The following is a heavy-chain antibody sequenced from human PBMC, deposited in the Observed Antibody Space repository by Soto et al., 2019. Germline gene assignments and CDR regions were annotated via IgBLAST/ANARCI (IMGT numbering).Heavy chain of an antibody. CDR3: AKDHPLRLYDSSSWYFDY. Sequence: GGSLRLSCAASGFTFSSYAMSWVRQAPGKGLEWVSAISGRGGSTYYAASVKGRFTISRDNSKNTLYLQMNSLRAEDTAVYYCAKDHPLRLYDSSSWYFDYWGQGTLVTVSS. CDR2: ISGRGGST. V-gene: IGHV3-23*01. CDR1: GFTFSSYA. D-gene: IGHD6-13*01. J-gene: IGHJ4*02.